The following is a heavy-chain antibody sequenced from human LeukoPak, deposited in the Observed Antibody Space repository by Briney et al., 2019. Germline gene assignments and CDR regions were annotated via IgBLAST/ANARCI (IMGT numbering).Heavy chain of an antibody. CDR3: ARAPSIAVAGTDY. D-gene: IGHD6-19*01. CDR1: GFTFSSYG. Sequence: GGSLRLSCAASGFTFSSYGMSWVRQAPGKGLEWVSSISSSSSYIYYADSVKGRFTISRDNAKNSLYLQMNSLRAEDTAVYYCARAPSIAVAGTDYWGQGTLVTVSS. CDR2: ISSSSSYI. J-gene: IGHJ4*02. V-gene: IGHV3-21*01.